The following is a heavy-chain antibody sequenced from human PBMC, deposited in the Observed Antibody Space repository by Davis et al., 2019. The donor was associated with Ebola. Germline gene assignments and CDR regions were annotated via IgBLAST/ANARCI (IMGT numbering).Heavy chain of an antibody. D-gene: IGHD4-11*01. CDR1: GYSFTSYW. J-gene: IGHJ6*02. V-gene: IGHV5-10-1*01. Sequence: GESLKISCKGSGYSFTSYWISWVRQMPGKGLEWMGRIDPSDSYTNYSPSFQGHVTISADKSISTAYLQWSSLKASDTAMYYCAGGLQPQNYHYYYGMDVWGQGTTVTVSS. CDR2: IDPSDSYT. CDR3: AGGLQPQNYHYYYGMDV.